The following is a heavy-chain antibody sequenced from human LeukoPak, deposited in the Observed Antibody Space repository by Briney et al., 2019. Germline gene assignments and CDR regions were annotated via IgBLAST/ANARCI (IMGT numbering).Heavy chain of an antibody. J-gene: IGHJ2*01. V-gene: IGHV3-43*01. CDR1: GFTFDDYT. CDR3: AKEAPTRYFDV. Sequence: GGSLRLSCEVSGFTFDDYTMHWVRQAPGKGLEWVSLLSWDGETTYYADSMRGRFTVSRDRSKRSLYLQMDSLTTEDTAIYYCAKEAPTRYFDVWGRGTLVTVSS. CDR2: LSWDGETT.